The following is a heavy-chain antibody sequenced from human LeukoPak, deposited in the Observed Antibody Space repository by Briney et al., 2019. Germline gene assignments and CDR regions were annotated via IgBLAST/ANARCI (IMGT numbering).Heavy chain of an antibody. CDR3: TRLTGDDCSSTSCRDY. Sequence: GGSLKLSCAASGFTFSGSAMHWVRQASGKGQEWVGRIRSKANSYATAYAASVKGRFTISRDDSKNTAYLQMNSLKTEDTAVYYCTRLTGDDCSSTSCRDYWGQGTLVTVSS. CDR2: IRSKANSYAT. D-gene: IGHD2-2*01. V-gene: IGHV3-73*01. CDR1: GFTFSGSA. J-gene: IGHJ4*02.